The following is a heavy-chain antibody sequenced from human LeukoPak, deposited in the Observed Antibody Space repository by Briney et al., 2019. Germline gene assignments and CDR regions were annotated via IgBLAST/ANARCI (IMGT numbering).Heavy chain of an antibody. D-gene: IGHD3-3*01. CDR1: GFTFSSYW. Sequence: GGSLRLSCAASGFTFSSYWMSWVRQAPGKGLEWVANIKQDGSEKYYVDSVKGRFTISRDNAKNSLYLQMNSLRAEDTAVYYCARASYDFWSGYSRSWYFDLWGRGTLVTVSS. J-gene: IGHJ2*01. CDR2: IKQDGSEK. CDR3: ARASYDFWSGYSRSWYFDL. V-gene: IGHV3-7*03.